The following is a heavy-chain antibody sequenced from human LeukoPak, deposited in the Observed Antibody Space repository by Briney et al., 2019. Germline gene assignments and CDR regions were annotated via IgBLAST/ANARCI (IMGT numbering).Heavy chain of an antibody. CDR3: ARDPYVLVPAALDNWFDP. Sequence: KPGGSLRLSCAASGFTFSDYYMSWIRQAPGKGLEWVSYISSSGSTIYYADSVKGRFTISRDNAKNSLYLQMNSLRAEDTAVYYCARDPYVLVPAALDNWFDPWGQGTLVTVSS. V-gene: IGHV3-11*04. J-gene: IGHJ5*02. CDR1: GFTFSDYY. CDR2: ISSSGSTI. D-gene: IGHD2-2*01.